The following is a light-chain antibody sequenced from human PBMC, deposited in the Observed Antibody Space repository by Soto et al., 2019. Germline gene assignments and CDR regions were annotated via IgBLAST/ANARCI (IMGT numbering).Light chain of an antibody. CDR2: EVS. V-gene: IGLV2-14*01. J-gene: IGLJ2*01. CDR3: SSYTSTSTPVI. CDR1: NSDVGGYDY. Sequence: QSVLTQPASVSGSPGQSITISCTGTNSDVGGYDYVSWYQQHPGKAPKLIIYEVSRRPSGVSNRFSGSKSGNTASLTISGLQAEDEADYCCSSYTSTSTPVIFGGGTQLTVL.